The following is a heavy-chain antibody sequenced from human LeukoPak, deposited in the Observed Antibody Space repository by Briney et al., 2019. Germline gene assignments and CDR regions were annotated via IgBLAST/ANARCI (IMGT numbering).Heavy chain of an antibody. Sequence: GGSLRLSCAASGFTFRNYWLSWVRQAPGKGLEWVSYISSSSSTIYYADSVKGRFTISRDNAKNSLYLQMNSLRDEDTAVYYCARLSRYDYVWGSYRSTFDYWGQGTLVTVSS. CDR3: ARLSRYDYVWGSYRSTFDY. CDR2: ISSSSSTI. J-gene: IGHJ4*02. D-gene: IGHD3-16*02. V-gene: IGHV3-48*02. CDR1: GFTFRNYW.